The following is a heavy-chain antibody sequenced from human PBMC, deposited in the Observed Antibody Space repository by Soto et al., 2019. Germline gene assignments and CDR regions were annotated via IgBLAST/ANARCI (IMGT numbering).Heavy chain of an antibody. Sequence: ASVKVSCKASGYTFTSYAIHWLRQAPGQGLEWMGWINAHSGGTEYAQKFQGRVTLTRDTSIATDYLTLTSLTSDDTALYYCAKDLTRQLAYWLDPWGQGTQVTVSS. CDR1: GYTFTSYA. D-gene: IGHD6-6*01. V-gene: IGHV1-2*02. J-gene: IGHJ5*02. CDR3: AKDLTRQLAYWLDP. CDR2: INAHSGGT.